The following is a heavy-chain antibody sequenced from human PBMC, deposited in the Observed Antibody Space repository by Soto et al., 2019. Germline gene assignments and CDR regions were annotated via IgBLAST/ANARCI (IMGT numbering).Heavy chain of an antibody. CDR2: IRGNSATT. J-gene: IGHJ6*02. Sequence: GGSLRLSCAASGFSLTRYAMSWVRQAPGKGLEWVPTIRGNSATTYYRDSVKGRFTISRDSSRNTVYLQMNNLSVDDTALYYCAKWGLITAITDGHVWGQGTTVTVSS. V-gene: IGHV3-23*01. CDR1: GFSLTRYA. D-gene: IGHD1-20*01. CDR3: AKWGLITAITDGHV.